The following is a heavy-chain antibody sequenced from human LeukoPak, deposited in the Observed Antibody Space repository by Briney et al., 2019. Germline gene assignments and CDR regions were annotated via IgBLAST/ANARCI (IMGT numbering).Heavy chain of an antibody. Sequence: GGSLRLSCAASGFTFSSYGMHWVRQAPGKGLEWVAYIRYDGSNKYYADSVKGRFTISRDNSKNTLYLQMNSLRAEDTAVYYCAKSPSGSYYYYYYMDVWGKGTTVTVSS. CDR2: IRYDGSNK. CDR3: AKSPSGSYYYYYYMDV. D-gene: IGHD1-26*01. V-gene: IGHV3-30*02. CDR1: GFTFSSYG. J-gene: IGHJ6*03.